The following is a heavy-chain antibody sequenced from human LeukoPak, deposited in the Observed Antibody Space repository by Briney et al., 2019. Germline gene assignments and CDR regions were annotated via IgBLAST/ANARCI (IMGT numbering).Heavy chain of an antibody. CDR2: ISGSGGST. CDR1: GFTFSSYA. CDR3: AKEYYDFWSGYSYPYYFDY. J-gene: IGHJ4*02. V-gene: IGHV3-23*01. D-gene: IGHD3-3*01. Sequence: PGGSLRLSCAASGFTFSSYAMSWVRQAPGKGLEWVSAISGSGGSTYYADSVKGRFTISRDNSKNTLYLQMNSLRAEDTAVYYCAKEYYDFWSGYSYPYYFDYWGQGTLVTVSS.